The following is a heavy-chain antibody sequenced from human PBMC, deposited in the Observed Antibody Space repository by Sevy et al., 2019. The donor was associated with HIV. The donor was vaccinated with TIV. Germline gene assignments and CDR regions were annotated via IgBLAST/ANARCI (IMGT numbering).Heavy chain of an antibody. Sequence: GGSLRLSCAASGFSFNDHAMHWVRQVPGKDLEWVSGVSWNSRNIGYADSVKGRFTISRDNANHFLYLEMNSLRPEDTAFYYCAKDINRGCDGINCYPYYYYFYGLDVWGQGTTVTVSS. D-gene: IGHD2-21*01. V-gene: IGHV3-9*01. CDR2: VSWNSRNI. J-gene: IGHJ6*02. CDR1: GFSFNDHA. CDR3: AKDINRGCDGINCYPYYYYFYGLDV.